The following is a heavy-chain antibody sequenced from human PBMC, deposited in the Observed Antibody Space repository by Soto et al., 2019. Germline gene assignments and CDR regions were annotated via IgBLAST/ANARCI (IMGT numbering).Heavy chain of an antibody. D-gene: IGHD3-3*01. V-gene: IGHV4-61*01. Sequence: QVQLQESGPGLVKPSETLSLTCTVSGGSVSSGSYYWSWIRQPPGKGLEWIGYIYYSGSTNYNPSLKSRVTISVDTSKNQFSLKLSSVTAADTAVYYCARDAGIFGVVGFDYWGQGTLVTVSS. CDR1: GGSVSSGSYY. J-gene: IGHJ4*02. CDR2: IYYSGST. CDR3: ARDAGIFGVVGFDY.